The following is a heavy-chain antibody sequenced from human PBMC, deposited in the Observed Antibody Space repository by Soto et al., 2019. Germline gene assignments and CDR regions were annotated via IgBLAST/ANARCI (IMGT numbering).Heavy chain of an antibody. Sequence: PGGSLRLSCAASGFTFSSYGMHWVRQAPGEGLEWVAIITYDGSNKYYGDSVKGRFSISRDNSKNTLYLQMNSLRAEDTAVYYCAIGSLGRMALAGPRGGYYNCDMDVLGQGTTVTVSS. CDR3: AIGSLGRMALAGPRGGYYNCDMDV. J-gene: IGHJ6*02. D-gene: IGHD6-19*01. CDR2: ITYDGSNK. V-gene: IGHV3-30*03. CDR1: GFTFSSYG.